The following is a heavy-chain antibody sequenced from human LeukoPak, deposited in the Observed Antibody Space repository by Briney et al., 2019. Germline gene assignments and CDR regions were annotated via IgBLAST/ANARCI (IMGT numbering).Heavy chain of an antibody. Sequence: QPGRSLSLSCVASGFTFSSYAMHWVRQAPGKGLEWVAVISSDGSKKDYADSVKGRFTISRDNSKNTLYLQMNSLRAEDTAVYYCARGAHKRDDYGGFFDYWGQGTLVTVSS. CDR3: ARGAHKRDDYGGFFDY. CDR2: ISSDGSKK. D-gene: IGHD4-23*01. J-gene: IGHJ4*02. V-gene: IGHV3-30*04. CDR1: GFTFSSYA.